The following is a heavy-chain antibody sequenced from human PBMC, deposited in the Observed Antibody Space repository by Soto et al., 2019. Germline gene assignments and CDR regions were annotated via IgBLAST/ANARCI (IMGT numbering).Heavy chain of an antibody. CDR3: AKDGGYCSGGNCYNWFDP. D-gene: IGHD2-15*01. V-gene: IGHV3-9*01. CDR1: GFTFDDYA. CDR2: ISWNSGSI. J-gene: IGHJ5*02. Sequence: EVQLVESGGGLVQPGGSLRLSCAASGFTFDDYAMHWVRQAPGKGLEWVSGISWNSGSIGYADSVKGRFTISRDNAKNSLYLQMNSLRAEDTALYYCAKDGGYCSGGNCYNWFDPWGQGTLVTVSS.